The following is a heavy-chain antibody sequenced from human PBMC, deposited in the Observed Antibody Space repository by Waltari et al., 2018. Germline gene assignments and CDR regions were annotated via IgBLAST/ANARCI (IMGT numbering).Heavy chain of an antibody. CDR1: GFTVSSYY. CDR2: LDGGGRT. CDR3: AGDPWVVPAAQSGMVWFDP. D-gene: IGHD2-2*01. V-gene: IGHV3-53*04. J-gene: IGHJ5*02. Sequence: EVQLVESGGGLVQPGGSLRLSCAASGFTVSSYYMSWVRQPPGKGLEWGSVLDGGGRTYYADSVKCRFTISSHNSKNTLYLQMNSLRAEYTAVYYCAGDPWVVPAAQSGMVWFDPWGQGTLVTVSS.